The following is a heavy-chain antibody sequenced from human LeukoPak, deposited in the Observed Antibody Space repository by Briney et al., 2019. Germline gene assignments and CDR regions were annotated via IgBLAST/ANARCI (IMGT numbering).Heavy chain of an antibody. D-gene: IGHD3-3*01. V-gene: IGHV1-18*01. J-gene: IGHJ4*02. CDR1: GYTFDNYG. CDR2: ISGYNRST. CDR3: ARDGLRSEWSYFDY. Sequence: GASVKVSCKASGYTFDNYGISWVRQAPGQGLEWMGWISGYNRSTKYAQRLQGRVIMTTDTSTSTVYMELRSLRSDDTAIYYCARDGLRSEWSYFDYWGQGTLVTVSS.